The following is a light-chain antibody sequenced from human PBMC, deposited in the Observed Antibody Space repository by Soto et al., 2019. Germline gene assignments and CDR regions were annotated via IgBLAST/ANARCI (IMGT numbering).Light chain of an antibody. Sequence: EIVLTQSPGTLSLSPGERATLSCRASQSVSSNYLAWYQQKPGQAPRLLIYGASSRATGITYRFSGSGSETDFTITISRLEAEDFAVYYCQQYGTSPLTFGGGTKIQIK. V-gene: IGKV3-20*01. CDR1: QSVSSNY. CDR2: GAS. J-gene: IGKJ4*01. CDR3: QQYGTSPLT.